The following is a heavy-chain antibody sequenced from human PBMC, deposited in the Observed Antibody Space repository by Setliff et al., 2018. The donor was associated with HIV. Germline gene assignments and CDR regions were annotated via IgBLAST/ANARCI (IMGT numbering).Heavy chain of an antibody. CDR1: GGSISSYY. J-gene: IGHJ4*02. D-gene: IGHD3-3*01. CDR2: VYASAYS. Sequence: SETLSLTCSVSGGSISSYYWSWIRQPAGKGLEWIGRVYASAYSNYNPSLKSRVTMSVDTSQNQFSLKLRSVNAADTAVYYCARVPFTTGFDYWGQGILVTVSS. CDR3: ARVPFTTGFDY. V-gene: IGHV4-4*07.